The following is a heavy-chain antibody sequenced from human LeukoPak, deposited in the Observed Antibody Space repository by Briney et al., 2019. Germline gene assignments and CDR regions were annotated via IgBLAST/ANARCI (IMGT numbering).Heavy chain of an antibody. CDR2: INDYGSAT. Sequence: GGSRRLSCAASGFTFSDYYMNWIRQAPGKGLVWVSRINDYGSATFYAGSGKGRLPIYRDNAKNTLFLQINSLRAEDTAVYYCAREILAPGKTHDYWGQGTLVTVSS. J-gene: IGHJ4*02. V-gene: IGHV3-74*01. CDR1: GFTFSDYY. CDR3: AREILAPGKTHDY.